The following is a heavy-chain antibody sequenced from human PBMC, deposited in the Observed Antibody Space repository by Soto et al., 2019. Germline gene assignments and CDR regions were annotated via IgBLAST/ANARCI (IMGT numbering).Heavy chain of an antibody. J-gene: IGHJ3*01. CDR2: IIPVFDKA. D-gene: IGHD3-16*01. CDR1: GGSFGSSA. Sequence: QVQLVQSGADVKKPGSSVRVSCKTSGGSFGSSAISWVRQAPAQGLEWMGEIIPVFDKANYAQNFQGRLTITADELTGTVFMELSSLISEDTAVYFCARLRRDWGDAFDLWGLGTVVTVSS. CDR3: ARLRRDWGDAFDL. V-gene: IGHV1-69*01.